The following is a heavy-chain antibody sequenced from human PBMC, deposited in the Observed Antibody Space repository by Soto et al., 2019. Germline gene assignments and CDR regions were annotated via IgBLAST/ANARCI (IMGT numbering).Heavy chain of an antibody. CDR1: GFTFSSYA. D-gene: IGHD3-3*01. CDR3: ARSYYDFSDAFDI. CDR2: ISGSSGNI. V-gene: IGHV3-21*01. Sequence: PGGSLRLSCAASGFTFSSYAMSWVRQAPGKGLEWVSAISGSSGNIYYADSVKGRFTISRDNAKNSLYLQMNSLRAEDTAVYYCARSYYDFSDAFDIWGQGTMVTVSS. J-gene: IGHJ3*02.